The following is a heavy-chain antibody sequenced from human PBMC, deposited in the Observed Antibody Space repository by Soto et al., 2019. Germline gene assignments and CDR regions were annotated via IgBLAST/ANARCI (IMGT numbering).Heavy chain of an antibody. V-gene: IGHV4-59*01. CDR2: IYYSGST. CDR3: ARLTYYYDSSGLDAFDI. CDR1: GGSISSYY. D-gene: IGHD3-22*01. J-gene: IGHJ3*02. Sequence: PSEPLSLTCTVSGGSISSYYWSWIRQPPGKGLEWIGYIYYSGSTNYNPSLKSRVTISVDTSKNQFSLKLSSVTAADTAVYYCARLTYYYDSSGLDAFDIWGQGTMVTVSS.